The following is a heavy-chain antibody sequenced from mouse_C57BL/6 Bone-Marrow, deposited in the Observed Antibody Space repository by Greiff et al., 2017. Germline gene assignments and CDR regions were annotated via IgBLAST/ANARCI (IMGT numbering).Heavy chain of an antibody. V-gene: IGHV5-9-1*02. Sequence: EVKLVESGEGLVKPGGSLKLSCAASGFTFSSYAMSWVRQTPEKRLEWVAYISSGGDYIYYADTVKGRFTISRDTARNTLYLQMSSLKSEDTAMYYCTRDPYSNYPYYAMDYWGQGTSVTVSS. D-gene: IGHD2-5*01. CDR3: TRDPYSNYPYYAMDY. CDR2: ISSGGDYI. CDR1: GFTFSSYA. J-gene: IGHJ4*01.